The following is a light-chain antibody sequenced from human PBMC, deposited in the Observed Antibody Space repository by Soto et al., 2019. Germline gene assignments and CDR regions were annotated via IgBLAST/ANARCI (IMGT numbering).Light chain of an antibody. Sequence: QSALTQPASVSGSPGQSITISCTGTSSDVDGYNYVSWYQQHPGKAPKRMIYDVSNRPSGVSNRFSGSKSGNTASLTISGLQAEDEADYYCSSYTSSSTPLYVFGTGTKLTVL. V-gene: IGLV2-14*01. CDR2: DVS. J-gene: IGLJ1*01. CDR3: SSYTSSSTPLYV. CDR1: SSDVDGYNY.